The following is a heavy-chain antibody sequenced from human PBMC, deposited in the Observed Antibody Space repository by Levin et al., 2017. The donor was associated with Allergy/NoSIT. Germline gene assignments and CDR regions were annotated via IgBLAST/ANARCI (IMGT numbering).Heavy chain of an antibody. J-gene: IGHJ4*02. CDR1: GFTFSSYA. CDR3: ARNQYDYVWGSYRFSVLFDY. Sequence: PGGSLRLSCAASGFTFSSYAMHWVRQAPGKGLEWVAVISYDGSNKYYADSVKGRFTISRDNSKNTLYLQMNSLRAEDTAVYYCARNQYDYVWGSYRFSVLFDYWGQGTLVTVSS. CDR2: ISYDGSNK. D-gene: IGHD3-16*02. V-gene: IGHV3-30-3*01.